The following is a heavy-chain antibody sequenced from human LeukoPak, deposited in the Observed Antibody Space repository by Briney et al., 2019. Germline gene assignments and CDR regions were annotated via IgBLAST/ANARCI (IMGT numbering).Heavy chain of an antibody. J-gene: IGHJ5*02. CDR2: IYYTRST. CDR3: ARDPRTTTSRNWFDP. CDR1: GGSISSSSYY. V-gene: IGHV4-39*02. Sequence: SETLSLTCTVSGGSISSSSYYWGWIRQPPGKGLEWIGSIYYTRSTYYSPSLKSRVTISVDTSKNQFSLKLTSVTAADTAVYYCARDPRTTTSRNWFDPWGQGTLVTVSA. D-gene: IGHD1/OR15-1a*01.